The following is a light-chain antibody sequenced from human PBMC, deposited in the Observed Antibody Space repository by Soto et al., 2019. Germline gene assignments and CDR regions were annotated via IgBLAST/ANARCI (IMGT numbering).Light chain of an antibody. CDR3: TSYAGSNIPVV. CDR2: EVS. Sequence: QSALTQPPSAPGSPGQSVTISCTGTSSDVGGYNFVSWYQQHPGKAPKLMIYEVSKRPSGVPDRFSGSKSGNTASLTVSGLQADDEADCYCTSYAGSNIPVVFGGGTQLTVL. V-gene: IGLV2-8*01. CDR1: SSDVGGYNF. J-gene: IGLJ7*01.